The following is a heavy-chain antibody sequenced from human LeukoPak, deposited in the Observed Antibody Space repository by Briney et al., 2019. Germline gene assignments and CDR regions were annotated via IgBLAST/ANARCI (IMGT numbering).Heavy chain of an antibody. CDR2: ISGSGGST. D-gene: IGHD3-10*01. V-gene: IGHV3-23*01. Sequence: GGSLRLSCAASGLTFSSYAMSWVRQAPGKGLEWVSAISGSGGSTYYADSVKGRFTISRDNSKNTLYLQMNSLRAEDTAVYYCAKLWFGELSAFDYWGQGTLVTVSS. CDR3: AKLWFGELSAFDY. CDR1: GLTFSSYA. J-gene: IGHJ4*02.